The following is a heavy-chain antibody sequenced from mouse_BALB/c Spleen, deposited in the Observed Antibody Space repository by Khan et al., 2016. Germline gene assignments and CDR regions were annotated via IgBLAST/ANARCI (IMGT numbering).Heavy chain of an antibody. J-gene: IGHJ4*01. CDR1: GYSFASYW. Sequence: VRLQQSGAVLARPGTSVKVSCKASGYSFASYWMHWVKQRPGQGLEWIGPIYPGDSDTNYNQKFRGKAKLTAVTSASTAYMELSSLGNEDSAVYYCEKYYGSSDAMAYWGQGTSDTVSS. CDR2: IYPGDSDT. V-gene: IGHV1-5*01. D-gene: IGHD1-1*01. CDR3: EKYYGSSDAMAY.